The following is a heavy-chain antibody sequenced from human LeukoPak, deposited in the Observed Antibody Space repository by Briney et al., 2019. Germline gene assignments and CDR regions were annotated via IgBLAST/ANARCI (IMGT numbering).Heavy chain of an antibody. D-gene: IGHD6-13*01. V-gene: IGHV4-59*01. CDR2: IYYSGST. CDR3: ARVEEVAAAGPPPFQYHFDY. CDR1: GGSISSYY. J-gene: IGHJ4*02. Sequence: AETLSLTCTVSGGSISSYYWTWIRQPPGKGLEWIGYIYYSGSTNYNPSLKSRVTISVDTSKNQFSLKLSSVTAADTAVYYCARVEEVAAAGPPPFQYHFDYWGQGTLVTLSS.